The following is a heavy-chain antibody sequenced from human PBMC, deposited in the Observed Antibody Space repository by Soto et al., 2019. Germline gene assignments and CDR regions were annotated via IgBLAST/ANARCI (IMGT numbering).Heavy chain of an antibody. D-gene: IGHD3-3*01. CDR3: TRPTSYNFWSGPFDY. Sequence: QITLKESGPTLVRPTQTLTLTCSFSGFSLKTIGISVGWIRQPPGKALEWLALTYWDDDQRYSPSLKTRLTITKDASKNQVVLAMTNVDPVDTATYYCTRPTSYNFWSGPFDYWGPGIVVTVSS. V-gene: IGHV2-5*02. J-gene: IGHJ4*02. CDR2: TYWDDDQ. CDR1: GFSLKTIGIS.